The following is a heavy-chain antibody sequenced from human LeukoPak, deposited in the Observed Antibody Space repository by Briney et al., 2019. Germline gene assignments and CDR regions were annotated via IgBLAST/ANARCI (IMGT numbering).Heavy chain of an antibody. CDR3: ARLLVVEGFDF. J-gene: IGHJ4*02. D-gene: IGHD2-2*01. CDR1: GGSISSSSYY. Sequence: SETLSLTCTVSGGSISSSSYYWGWIRQPPGKGLEWIGSVYYSGSTYYNPSLKSRVAISIDTSKNQFSLKVSSVTATDTAVYYCARLLVVEGFDFWGQGTLVTVSS. V-gene: IGHV4-39*01. CDR2: VYYSGST.